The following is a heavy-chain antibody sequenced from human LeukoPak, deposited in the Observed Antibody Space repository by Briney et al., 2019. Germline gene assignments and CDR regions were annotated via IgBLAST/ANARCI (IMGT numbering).Heavy chain of an antibody. CDR1: GFTFSDYE. J-gene: IGHJ3*02. V-gene: IGHV3-48*03. D-gene: IGHD3-22*01. CDR3: ARDQWAYYYDSSGYPPPDAFDI. Sequence: GGSLRLSCTASGFTFSDYEMNWVRQATGKGLEWVAYISNSGSTINYADSVKGRFTISRDNSKNSVYLQMNSLRAVDTAVYYCARDQWAYYYDSSGYPPPDAFDIWGQGTMVTVSS. CDR2: ISNSGSTI.